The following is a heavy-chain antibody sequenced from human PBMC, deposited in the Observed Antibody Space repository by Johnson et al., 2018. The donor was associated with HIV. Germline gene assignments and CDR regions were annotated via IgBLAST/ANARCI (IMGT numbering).Heavy chain of an antibody. D-gene: IGHD1-26*01. CDR2: ISGSGGST. J-gene: IGHJ3*02. CDR1: GFTFSSYD. CDR3: AKGMGELLRIDAFDI. V-gene: IGHV3-23*04. Sequence: VQLVESGGGLVQPGGSLRLSCAASGFTFSSYDMHWVRQATGKGLEWVSAISGSGGSTYYADSVKGRFTISRDNSKNTLYLQMNSLRAEDTAVYYCAKGMGELLRIDAFDIWGQGTMVTVSS.